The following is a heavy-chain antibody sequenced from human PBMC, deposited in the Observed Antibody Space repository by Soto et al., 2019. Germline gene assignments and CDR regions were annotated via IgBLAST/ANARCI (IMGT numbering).Heavy chain of an antibody. Sequence: QVQLVQSGAEVKKPGASVKVSCKASGYTFTSYGITWVRQAPGQGLEWMGWISAYNGNTNYAQKLQGRVTMTTDTSTSTAYMELRSLRSDDTAVYYCARDPPHTYGDYKPNWFDPWGQGTLVTVSS. CDR2: ISAYNGNT. CDR1: GYTFTSYG. CDR3: ARDPPHTYGDYKPNWFDP. D-gene: IGHD4-17*01. J-gene: IGHJ5*02. V-gene: IGHV1-18*01.